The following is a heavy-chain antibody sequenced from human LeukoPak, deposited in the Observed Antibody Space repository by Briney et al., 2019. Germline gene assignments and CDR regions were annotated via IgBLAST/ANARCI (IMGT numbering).Heavy chain of an antibody. J-gene: IGHJ3*02. D-gene: IGHD3-10*01. CDR1: GFTFSSYG. Sequence: PGGSLRLSCAASGFTFSSYGMHWVRQAPGKGLGWVAIISYDGSNKYYADSVKGRFTISRDNSKNTLYLQMNSTRAEDTAVYYCAKLYAGGSGSYYLDAFDIWGQGTMVTVSS. V-gene: IGHV3-30*18. CDR2: ISYDGSNK. CDR3: AKLYAGGSGSYYLDAFDI.